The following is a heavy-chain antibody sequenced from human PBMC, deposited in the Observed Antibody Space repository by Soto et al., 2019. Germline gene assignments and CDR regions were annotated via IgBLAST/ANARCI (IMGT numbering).Heavy chain of an antibody. J-gene: IGHJ4*02. CDR3: ARVKRTSCHFDY. Sequence: ETLSLTCAVYGGSFSGYYWSWIRQPPGKGLEWIGEINHSGSTNYNPSLKSRVTISVDTSKNQFSLKLSSVTAADTAVYYCARVKRTSCHFDYWGQGTLVTVSS. CDR2: INHSGST. CDR1: GGSFSGYY. D-gene: IGHD2-2*01. V-gene: IGHV4-34*01.